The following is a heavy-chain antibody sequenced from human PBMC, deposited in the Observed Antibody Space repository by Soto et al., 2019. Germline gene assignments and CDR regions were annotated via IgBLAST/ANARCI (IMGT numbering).Heavy chain of an antibody. Sequence: QVQLVQSGAEVKKPGASVKVSCKASGYTFTGYYMHWVRQAPGQGLEWMGWINPNSGGTNYAQKFQGRVPMTRDTSISTAYMELSRLRSDDTAVYYCARDPYSSSWYVLRYYYGMDVWGQGTTVTVSS. D-gene: IGHD6-13*01. V-gene: IGHV1-2*02. J-gene: IGHJ6*02. CDR1: GYTFTGYY. CDR3: ARDPYSSSWYVLRYYYGMDV. CDR2: INPNSGGT.